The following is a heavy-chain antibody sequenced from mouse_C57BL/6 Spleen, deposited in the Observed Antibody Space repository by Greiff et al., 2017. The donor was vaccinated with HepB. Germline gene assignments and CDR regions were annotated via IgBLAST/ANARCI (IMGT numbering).Heavy chain of an antibody. V-gene: IGHV1-55*01. CDR2: IYPGSGST. D-gene: IGHD1-1*01. J-gene: IGHJ2*01. Sequence: QVQLKQPGAELVKPGASVKMSCKASGYTFTSYWITWVKQRPGQGLEWIGDIYPGSGSTNYNEKFKSKATLTVDTSSSTAYMQLSSLTSEDSAVYYCARWDYGSSRFDYWGQGTTLTVSS. CDR3: ARWDYGSSRFDY. CDR1: GYTFTSYW.